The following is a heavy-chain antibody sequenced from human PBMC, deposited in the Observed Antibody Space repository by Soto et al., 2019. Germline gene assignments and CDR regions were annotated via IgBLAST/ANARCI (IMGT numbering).Heavy chain of an antibody. CDR3: ARGGHVVVVTAALDY. CDR1: GDTFTDYY. CDR2: VNPSGGHT. V-gene: IGHV1-46*01. J-gene: IGHJ4*02. Sequence: QVQLVQSGAEVKKPGASVKVSCKASGDTFTDYYIHWVRQAPGQGLEWMGTVNPSGGHTTYAQHFLGRMTMTRDTSTRTLYIELTSLTSEDPAVYYCARGGHVVVVTAALDYWGQGTLVTVSS. D-gene: IGHD2-21*02.